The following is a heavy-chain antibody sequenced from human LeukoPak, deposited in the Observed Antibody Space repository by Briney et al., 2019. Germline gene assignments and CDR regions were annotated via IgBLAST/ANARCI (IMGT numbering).Heavy chain of an antibody. J-gene: IGHJ1*01. V-gene: IGHV3-64*01. Sequence: PGGSLRLSCAASGFTFTNYAMHWVRQAPGKGLEYGSAISSNGGSTYYANSVKGRFTISRDNSKNTLYLQMNSLRAEDTAVYYCAKNSPKPAGTYFQHCGQGTLVTVSS. CDR1: GFTFTNYA. CDR2: ISSNGGST. D-gene: IGHD2-2*01. CDR3: AKNSPKPAGTYFQH.